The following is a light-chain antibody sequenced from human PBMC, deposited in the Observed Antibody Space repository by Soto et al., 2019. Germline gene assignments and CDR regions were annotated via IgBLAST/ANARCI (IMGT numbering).Light chain of an antibody. V-gene: IGLV2-14*03. CDR3: SSSSSSSSLVL. CDR1: SRDIGDYNY. Sequence: QTVVTQPASVSGSPGQSITISCTGTSRDIGDYNYVSWYQQHPGKAPKLMIYDVSYRASGVSIRFSGSKSGNTASLTISGLQAEDEADYYCSSSSSSSSLVLFGGATKLTVL. CDR2: DVS. J-gene: IGLJ2*01.